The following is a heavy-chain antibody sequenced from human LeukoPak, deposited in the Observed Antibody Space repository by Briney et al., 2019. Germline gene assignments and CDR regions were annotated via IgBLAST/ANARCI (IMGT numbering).Heavy chain of an antibody. Sequence: ASVKVSFKVSGYTLTELSMHWVRQAPGKGLEWMGGCGPEDGATIYAQKFQGRVTMTEDTYTDTAYMELSSQRSEDKSVYYYATVVLYSGYYFDYWGQGTLVTVSS. CDR1: GYTLTELS. CDR3: ATVVLYSGYYFDY. V-gene: IGHV1-24*01. D-gene: IGHD5-12*01. J-gene: IGHJ4*02. CDR2: CGPEDGAT.